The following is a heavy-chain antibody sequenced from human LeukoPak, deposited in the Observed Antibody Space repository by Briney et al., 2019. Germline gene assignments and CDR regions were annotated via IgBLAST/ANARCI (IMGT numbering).Heavy chain of an antibody. CDR2: IYYSGST. Sequence: PSETLSLTCTVSGGSISSSSYYWGWIRQPPGKGLEWIGSIYYSGSTYYNPSLKSRVTISVDTSKNQFSLKLSSVTAADTAVYYCAREPLLYRLFDYWGQGTLVTVSS. CDR3: AREPLLYRLFDY. D-gene: IGHD2-2*02. J-gene: IGHJ4*02. CDR1: GGSISSSSYY. V-gene: IGHV4-39*07.